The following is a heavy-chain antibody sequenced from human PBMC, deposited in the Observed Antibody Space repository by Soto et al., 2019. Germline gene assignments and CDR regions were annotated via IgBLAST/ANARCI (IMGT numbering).Heavy chain of an antibody. V-gene: IGHV3-30*18. Sequence: LRLSCTASGFTFNTYGMYWVRQAPGKGLEWVAAISYDGSNKYHADSVKGRFTISRDNSKNTLYLQMNSLRVEDTAVYYCAKDIVRYTYGACDYWGQGALVTVSS. CDR3: AKDIVRYTYGACDY. CDR2: ISYDGSNK. D-gene: IGHD5-18*01. CDR1: GFTFNTYG. J-gene: IGHJ4*02.